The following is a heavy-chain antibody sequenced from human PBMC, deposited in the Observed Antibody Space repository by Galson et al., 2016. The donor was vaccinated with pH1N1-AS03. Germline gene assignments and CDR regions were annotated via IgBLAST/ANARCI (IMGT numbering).Heavy chain of an antibody. D-gene: IGHD1-1*01. CDR1: GFSLCTGGMR. Sequence: PALVKPTQTLTLTCTVSGFSLCTGGMRVSWIRQPPGKALEWLGRIDWDDGTFYSPSLKTRLTISTDTSKNQVVLTMTNMDHVDTGTYYCARTLNYNTGLDVWGPGATVTVSS. CDR2: IDWDDGT. V-gene: IGHV2-70*04. CDR3: ARTLNYNTGLDV. J-gene: IGHJ6*02.